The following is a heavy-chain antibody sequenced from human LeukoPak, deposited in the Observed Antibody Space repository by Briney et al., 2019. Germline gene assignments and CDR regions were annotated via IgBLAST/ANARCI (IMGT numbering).Heavy chain of an antibody. CDR2: IYYSGST. J-gene: IGHJ5*02. Sequence: SETLSLTCTVSGGSISSYYWSWIRQPPGKGLEWIGYIYYSGSTNYKPSLKSRVTISVDTSKNQFSLKLSSVTAADTAVYYCARGGYYDSGNDFRFDPWGQGTLVTVSS. CDR1: GGSISSYY. V-gene: IGHV4-59*01. D-gene: IGHD3-10*01. CDR3: ARGGYYDSGNDFRFDP.